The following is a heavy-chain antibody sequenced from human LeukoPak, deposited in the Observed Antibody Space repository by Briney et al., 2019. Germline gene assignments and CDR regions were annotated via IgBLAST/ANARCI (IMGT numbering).Heavy chain of an antibody. CDR1: GGSITSYS. CDR3: ARERRSALIDY. D-gene: IGHD2-15*01. J-gene: IGHJ4*02. V-gene: IGHV4-59*01. CDR2: FYNSGRA. Sequence: SETLSLTCSVSGGSITSYSWSWIRQPPGKGLEWIGYFYNSGRASYNPSLKSRVTISVDTSNNQFSLKLSSVTAADTAVYYCARERRSALIDYWSQGTLVTVSS.